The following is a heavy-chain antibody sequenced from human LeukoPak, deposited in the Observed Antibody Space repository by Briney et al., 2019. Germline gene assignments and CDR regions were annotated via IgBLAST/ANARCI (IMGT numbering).Heavy chain of an antibody. Sequence: SGGSLRLSCAASGFSFTSYTINWVRQPPGRGLEWVSSISSTSKSIHYADSLKGRFTVSRDNAKNSLYLQMNSLRAEDTAVYYCARGGGRITIFGADAFDIWGQGTMVTVSS. V-gene: IGHV3-21*01. D-gene: IGHD3-3*01. J-gene: IGHJ3*02. CDR1: GFSFTSYT. CDR3: ARGGGRITIFGADAFDI. CDR2: ISSTSKSI.